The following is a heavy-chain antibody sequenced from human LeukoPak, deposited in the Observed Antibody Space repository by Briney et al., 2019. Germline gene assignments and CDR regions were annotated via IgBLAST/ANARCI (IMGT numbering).Heavy chain of an antibody. CDR3: ARGIAGYCSSTSCYRGVTD. D-gene: IGHD2-2*02. Sequence: GGSLRLSCAASGFTFRSYTMSWVRQAPGQGLEWVSPITSSSSYMYYGESVKGRFTISRDNSKNTLYLQMNSLRAEDTAVYYCARGIAGYCSSTSCYRGVTDWGQGTLVTVSS. CDR2: ITSSSSYM. J-gene: IGHJ4*02. CDR1: GFTFRSYT. V-gene: IGHV3-21*01.